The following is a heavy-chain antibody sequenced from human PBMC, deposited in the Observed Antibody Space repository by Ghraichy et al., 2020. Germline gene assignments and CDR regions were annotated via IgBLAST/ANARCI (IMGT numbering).Heavy chain of an antibody. CDR2: ISEYSGHT. CDR1: GYIFADYF. J-gene: IGHJ4*02. V-gene: IGHV1-18*01. Sequence: ASVKVSCKASGYIFADYFITWVRQVPGQGLEWIGWISEYSGHTKYAQSLQGRVIMTVDRSMNSAYLEVTSLTSNDAAVYYCARSYDNRGSYWSTNGPGFYWGQGTLVTVSS. D-gene: IGHD1-26*01. CDR3: ARSYDNRGSYWSTNGPGFY.